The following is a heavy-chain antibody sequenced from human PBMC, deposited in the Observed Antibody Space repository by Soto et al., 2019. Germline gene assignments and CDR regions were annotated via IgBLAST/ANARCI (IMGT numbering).Heavy chain of an antibody. CDR1: GYSFTSYW. J-gene: IGHJ4*02. CDR3: ARHDGGGGYCSGGSCLSGPPFDY. CDR2: IYPGDSDT. D-gene: IGHD2-15*01. Sequence: GESLKISCKGSGYSFTSYWIGWVRQMPGKGLEWMGIIYPGDSDTRYSPSFQGQVTISADKSISTAYLQWSSLKASDTAMYYCARHDGGGGYCSGGSCLSGPPFDYWGQGTLVTVSS. V-gene: IGHV5-51*01.